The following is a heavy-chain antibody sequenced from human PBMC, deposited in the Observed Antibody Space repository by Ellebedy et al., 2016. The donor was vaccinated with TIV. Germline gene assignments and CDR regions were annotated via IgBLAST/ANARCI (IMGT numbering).Heavy chain of an antibody. D-gene: IGHD4-17*01. CDR2: ISYDGSNK. CDR3: ARDRYGDYVLDY. CDR1: GFTFSSYA. V-gene: IGHV3-30*01. J-gene: IGHJ4*02. Sequence: PGGSLRLSCAASGFTFSSYAMHRVRQAPGKGLEWVAVISYDGSNKYYADSVKGRFTISRDNSKNTLYLQMNSLRAEDTAVYYCARDRYGDYVLDYWGQGTLVTVSS.